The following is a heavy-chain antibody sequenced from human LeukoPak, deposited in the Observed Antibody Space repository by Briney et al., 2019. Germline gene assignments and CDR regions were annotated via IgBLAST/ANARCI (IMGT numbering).Heavy chain of an antibody. D-gene: IGHD5-12*01. V-gene: IGHV1-18*01. CDR2: ISAYNGNT. CDR3: ARAGSMYSGYEKTLDY. J-gene: IGHJ4*02. CDR1: GYTFTSYG. Sequence: GASVKVSCKASGYTFTSYGISWVRQAPGQGLEWMGWISAYNGNTNYAQKLQGRVTMTTDTSTSTAYMELRSLRSDDTAVYYCARAGSMYSGYEKTLDYWGQGTLVTVSS.